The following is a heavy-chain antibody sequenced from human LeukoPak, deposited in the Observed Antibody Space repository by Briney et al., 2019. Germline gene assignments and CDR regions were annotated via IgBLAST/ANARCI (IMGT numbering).Heavy chain of an antibody. CDR3: ARDGYYDSSGKGFDY. J-gene: IGHJ4*02. V-gene: IGHV4-31*03. CDR1: GGSISSGGYY. Sequence: SQTLSLTCTVSGGSISSGGYYWSWIPQHPGKDLEWIGYIYYSGSTYYNPSLKSRVTISVDTSKNQFSLKLSSVTAADTAVYYCARDGYYDSSGKGFDYWGQGTLVTVSS. D-gene: IGHD3-22*01. CDR2: IYYSGST.